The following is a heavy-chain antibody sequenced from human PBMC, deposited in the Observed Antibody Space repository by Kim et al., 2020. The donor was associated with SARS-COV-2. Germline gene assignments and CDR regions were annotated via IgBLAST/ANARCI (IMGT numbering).Heavy chain of an antibody. J-gene: IGHJ3*02. CDR1: GGSISSGGYS. CDR3: ARGPYYDYIWGRGNAVDI. V-gene: IGHV4-30-2*01. Sequence: SETLSLTCAVSGGSISSGGYSWSWIRQPPGKGLEWIGYMYQSGSTYHNPSLKSRVTISVDRSKNQFSLKLSSVTAADTAVYYCARGPYYDYIWGRGNAVDIWGQWTRVTVSS. D-gene: IGHD3-16*01. CDR2: MYQSGST.